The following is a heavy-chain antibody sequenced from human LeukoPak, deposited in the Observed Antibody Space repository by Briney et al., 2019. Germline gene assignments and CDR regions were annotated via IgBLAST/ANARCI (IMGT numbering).Heavy chain of an antibody. CDR1: GFTFSSYS. CDR2: ISSSSSYI. D-gene: IGHD6-13*01. J-gene: IGHJ3*02. CDR3: ARDWVAAAANDAFDI. Sequence: GGSPRLSCAASGFTFSSYSMNWVRQAPGKGLEWVSSISSSSSYIYYADSVKGRFTISRDNAKNSLYLQMNSLRAEDTAVYYCARDWVAAAANDAFDIWGQGTMVTVSS. V-gene: IGHV3-21*01.